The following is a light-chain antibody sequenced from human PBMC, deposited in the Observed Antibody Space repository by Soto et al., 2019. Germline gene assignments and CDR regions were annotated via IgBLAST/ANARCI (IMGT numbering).Light chain of an antibody. Sequence: QSALTQPASVSGSPGQSITISCTGTSSDVGSYNLVSWYQHHPGKVPKLMIYEVSKRPSGVSNRFSGSKSGNTASLSISGLQAEDEADYYCCSYAGTSYVFGTGTKVTVL. CDR3: CSYAGTSYV. CDR2: EVS. J-gene: IGLJ1*01. V-gene: IGLV2-23*02. CDR1: SSDVGSYNL.